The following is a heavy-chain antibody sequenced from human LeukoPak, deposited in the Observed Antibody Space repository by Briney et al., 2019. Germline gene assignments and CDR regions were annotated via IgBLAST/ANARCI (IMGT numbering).Heavy chain of an antibody. CDR3: ARKVVAATNWFDP. CDR1: GGAISSYY. J-gene: IGHJ5*02. D-gene: IGHD2-15*01. Sequence: SETLSLTCTVSGGAISSYYWSWIRQPPGKGLEWVGYIHHSGNTNYNPSLKSRVTISVDTSKNQFSLKLSSVTAADTAVYYCARKVVAATNWFDPWGQGTLVTVSS. V-gene: IGHV4-59*12. CDR2: IHHSGNT.